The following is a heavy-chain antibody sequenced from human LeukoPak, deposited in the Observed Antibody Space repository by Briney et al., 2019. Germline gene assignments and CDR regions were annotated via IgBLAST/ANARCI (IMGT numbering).Heavy chain of an antibody. Sequence: PSETLSLTCTVSGGSISSYYWSWIRQPPGKGLEWIGEINHSGSTNYNPSLKSRVTISVDTSKNQFSLKLSSVTAADTAVYYCARGRYYDFWSGLYYFDYWGQGTLVTVSS. D-gene: IGHD3-3*01. J-gene: IGHJ4*02. V-gene: IGHV4-34*01. CDR1: GGSISSYY. CDR2: INHSGST. CDR3: ARGRYYDFWSGLYYFDY.